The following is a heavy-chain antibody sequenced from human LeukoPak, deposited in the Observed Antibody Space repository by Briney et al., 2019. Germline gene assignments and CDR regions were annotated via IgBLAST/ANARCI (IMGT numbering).Heavy chain of an antibody. J-gene: IGHJ3*02. CDR3: ARDFSRITGTPGTAAGTRGVPQGGAFDI. Sequence: PGGSLRLSCAASGFTFSSYSMSWVRQAPGKGLEWVSSIGGCSSYTYHADSVKGRFTISRDNARKSLYLQMNSLRAEDTAVYYCARDFSRITGTPGTAAGTRGVPQGGAFDIWGQGTMVTVSS. V-gene: IGHV3-21*01. CDR1: GFTFSSYS. D-gene: IGHD1-20*01. CDR2: IGGCSSYT.